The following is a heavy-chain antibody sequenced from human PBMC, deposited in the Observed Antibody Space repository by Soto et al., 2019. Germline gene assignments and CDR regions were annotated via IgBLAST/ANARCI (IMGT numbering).Heavy chain of an antibody. CDR1: GFTFSSYA. J-gene: IGHJ2*01. V-gene: IGHV3-30-3*01. CDR2: ISYDGSNK. Sequence: QVQLVESGGGVVQPGRSLRLSCAASGFTFSSYAMHWVRQAPGKGLEWVAVISYDGSNKYYADSVKGRFTISRDNSKKTLYLQMNSLRAEDTAVYYCARDPTANWGLDWYFDLWGRGTLVTVSS. D-gene: IGHD7-27*01. CDR3: ARDPTANWGLDWYFDL.